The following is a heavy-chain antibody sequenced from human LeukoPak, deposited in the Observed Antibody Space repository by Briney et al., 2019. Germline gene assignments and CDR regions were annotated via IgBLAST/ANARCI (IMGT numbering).Heavy chain of an antibody. D-gene: IGHD6-13*01. CDR3: ARDSGPRAAARRYYYYGMDV. CDR1: GGSISSYY. J-gene: IGHJ6*02. CDR2: IYYSGST. Sequence: PSETLSLTCTVSGGSISSYYWSWIRQPPGKGLEWIGYIYYSGSTNYNPSLKSRVTISVDTSKNQFSPKLSSVTAADTAVYYCARDSGPRAAARRYYYYGMDVWGQGTTVTVSS. V-gene: IGHV4-59*01.